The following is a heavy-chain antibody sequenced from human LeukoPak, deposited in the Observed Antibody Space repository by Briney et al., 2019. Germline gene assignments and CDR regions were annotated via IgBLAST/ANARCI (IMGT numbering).Heavy chain of an antibody. V-gene: IGHV3-23*01. CDR1: GITFSAYG. D-gene: IGHD5/OR15-5a*01. CDR3: AKDFVYDDVDF. CDR2: ISGSGTST. Sequence: GGSLRLSCAASGITFSAYGMSWVRQAPGKGLEWVLTISGSGTSTYYADSVKGRFTISRDNSKNTLYLQMNSLRAEDTAVYYCAKDFVYDDVDFWGQGTLVTVSS. J-gene: IGHJ4*02.